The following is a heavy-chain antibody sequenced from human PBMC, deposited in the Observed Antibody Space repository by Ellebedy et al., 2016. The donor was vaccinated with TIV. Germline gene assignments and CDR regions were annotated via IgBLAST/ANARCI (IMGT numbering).Heavy chain of an antibody. D-gene: IGHD6-19*01. Sequence: GESLKISXVASGFTFSSYAMNWVRQAPGKGLEWVAHLTSGSSNIYVADSVKGRFTISRDNAKNSLYLQMDSLRGEDTAVYYCARGGSSGSGWYTLDYWGQGTLVTVSS. V-gene: IGHV3-48*04. CDR1: GFTFSSYA. J-gene: IGHJ4*02. CDR2: LTSGSSNI. CDR3: ARGGSSGSGWYTLDY.